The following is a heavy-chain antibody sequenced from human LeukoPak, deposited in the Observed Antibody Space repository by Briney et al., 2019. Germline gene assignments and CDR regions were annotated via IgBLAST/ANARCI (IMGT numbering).Heavy chain of an antibody. D-gene: IGHD3-22*01. CDR1: GGSFSGYY. CDR3: ARSEYTYYYDSSGPHYFDY. Sequence: SETLSLTCAVYGGSFSGYYWSWIRQPPGKGLEWIGEINHSGSTNYNPSFKSRVTISVDTSKNQFSLKLSSVTAADTAVYYCARSEYTYYYDSSGPHYFDYWGQGTLVTVSS. V-gene: IGHV4-34*01. CDR2: INHSGST. J-gene: IGHJ4*02.